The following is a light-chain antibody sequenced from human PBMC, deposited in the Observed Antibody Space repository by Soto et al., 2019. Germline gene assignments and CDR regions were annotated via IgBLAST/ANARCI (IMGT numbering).Light chain of an antibody. CDR2: GAS. Sequence: EIVLTQSPGTLSLSPGERATLSCRASQSVSSSLAWYQQKPGQAPRLLIYGASSRATGIPDRFSGSGSGTDFTFTISRLEPEDFAVYYCQQYGRSPPWTFGQGTKVEIQ. J-gene: IGKJ1*01. CDR3: QQYGRSPPWT. V-gene: IGKV3-20*01. CDR1: QSVSSS.